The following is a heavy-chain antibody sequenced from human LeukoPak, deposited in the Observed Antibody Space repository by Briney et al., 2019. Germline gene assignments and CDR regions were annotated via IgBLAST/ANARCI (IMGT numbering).Heavy chain of an antibody. Sequence: ASVKVSCKASGYTFTSYYMHWVRQAPGQGLEWMGIINPSGGSTSYAQKFQGRVTMTRDTSTSTVYMELSSLRSEDTAVYYCARIRHGVWGSYRQDRRYFQHWGQGTLVTVSS. V-gene: IGHV1-46*01. J-gene: IGHJ1*01. CDR3: ARIRHGVWGSYRQDRRYFQH. CDR2: INPSGGST. D-gene: IGHD3-16*02. CDR1: GYTFTSYY.